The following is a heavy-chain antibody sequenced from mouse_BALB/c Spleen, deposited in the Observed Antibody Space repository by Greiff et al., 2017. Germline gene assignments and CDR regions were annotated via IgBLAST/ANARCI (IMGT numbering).Heavy chain of an antibody. V-gene: IGHV5-17*02. CDR3: ARWDDHCDG. CDR2: ISSGSSTF. Sequence: EVMLVESGGGLVQPGGSRKLSCAASGFTFSSFGMHWVRQAPEKGLEWVAYISSGSSTFYYADTVKGRFTSSRDNPKNTLFLQMTSLRSEDTAMYYCARWDDHCDGGGAGTTVTVSS. D-gene: IGHD4-1*01. J-gene: IGHJ1*01. CDR1: GFTFSSFG.